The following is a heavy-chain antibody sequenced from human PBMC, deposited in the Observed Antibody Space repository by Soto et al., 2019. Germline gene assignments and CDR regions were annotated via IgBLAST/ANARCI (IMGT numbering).Heavy chain of an antibody. V-gene: IGHV3-73*01. Sequence: GGSLRLSCAASGFTFSGSAMHWVRQASGKGLEWVGRIRSKANSYATAYAASVKGRFTITRDDSKNTAYLQMNSLKTEDTAVYYCTRSTLWFGEFPRDFDYWGQGTLVTVSS. CDR3: TRSTLWFGEFPRDFDY. D-gene: IGHD3-10*01. J-gene: IGHJ4*02. CDR2: IRSKANSYAT. CDR1: GFTFSGSA.